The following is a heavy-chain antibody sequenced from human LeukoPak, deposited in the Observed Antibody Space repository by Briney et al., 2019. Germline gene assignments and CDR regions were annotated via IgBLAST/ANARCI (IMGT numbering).Heavy chain of an antibody. J-gene: IGHJ3*02. CDR3: ATLGGDAFDI. D-gene: IGHD3-16*01. Sequence: GSLRLSCAASGITFSSYSMNWVRQAPGKGLEWVSSISSGSSYIYYADSVKGRFTISRDNAKNSLYLQMNSLRAEDTAIYYCATLGGDAFDIWGQGTMVTVSS. CDR2: ISSGSSYI. V-gene: IGHV3-21*01. CDR1: GITFSSYS.